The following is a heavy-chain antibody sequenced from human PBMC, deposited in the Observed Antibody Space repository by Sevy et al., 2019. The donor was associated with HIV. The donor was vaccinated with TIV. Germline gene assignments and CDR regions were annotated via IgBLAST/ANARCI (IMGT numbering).Heavy chain of an antibody. CDR1: GFTFSSYW. CDR2: IKQDGSDE. D-gene: IGHD3-10*01. V-gene: IGHV3-7*01. CDR3: ARSRGWRDAFDI. Sequence: GGSLRLSCAASGFTFSSYWMTWVRQAPGKGLEWVANIKQDGSDEYYVDSVKDRFTISRDNAKNSLYLQMNSLRGEDMAVYYCARSRGWRDAFDIWGQGTMVTVSS. J-gene: IGHJ3*02.